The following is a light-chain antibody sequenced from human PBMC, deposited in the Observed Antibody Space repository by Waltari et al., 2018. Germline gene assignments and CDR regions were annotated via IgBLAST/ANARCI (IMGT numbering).Light chain of an antibody. V-gene: IGLV1-51*02. Sequence: QSVLTQPPSVSAAPGQRVTISCSRGSSNIGNNYVSWYRQFPGTAPTHLIYENTERPSGIPGRCSGAKSGTSATLDIARLQAGDEADDYCGTWDSSLSGAVFGGGTHLTVL. CDR1: SSNIGNNY. J-gene: IGLJ7*01. CDR3: GTWDSSLSGAV. CDR2: ENT.